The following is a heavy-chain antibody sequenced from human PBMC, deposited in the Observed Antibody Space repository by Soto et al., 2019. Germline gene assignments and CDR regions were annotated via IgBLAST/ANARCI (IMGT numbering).Heavy chain of an antibody. J-gene: IGHJ4*02. V-gene: IGHV3-23*01. CDR1: GFTFSSST. D-gene: IGHD6-19*01. Sequence: GGSLRLSRVASGFTFSSSTMSWVRQAPGKGLEWVSAISGSGGERYYGDSGEGRFSISRDNSENTLFLQMHSLRAEDTAIYYCAKDTLNDSGSFDYWGQGTLVTVSS. CDR3: AKDTLNDSGSFDY. CDR2: ISGSGGER.